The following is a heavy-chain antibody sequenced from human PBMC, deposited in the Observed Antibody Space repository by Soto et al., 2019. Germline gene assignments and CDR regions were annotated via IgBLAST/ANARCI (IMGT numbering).Heavy chain of an antibody. CDR3: ARLQGIAAAGRVEFDY. J-gene: IGHJ4*02. CDR2: INHSGST. CDR1: GGSFSGYY. Sequence: SETLSLTCAVYGGSFSGYYWSWIRQPPGKGLEWIGEINHSGSTNYNPSLKSRVTISVDTSKNQFSLKLSFVTAADTAVYYCARLQGIAAAGRVEFDYWGQGTLVTVSS. V-gene: IGHV4-34*01. D-gene: IGHD6-13*01.